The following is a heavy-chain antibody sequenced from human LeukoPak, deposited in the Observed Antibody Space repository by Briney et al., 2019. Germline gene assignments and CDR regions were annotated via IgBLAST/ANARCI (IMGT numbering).Heavy chain of an antibody. CDR1: GYTFIGYY. J-gene: IGHJ2*01. D-gene: IGHD4-17*01. Sequence: ASVKVSCKASGYTFIGYYMRWVRQAPGHGLEWMGWIDPNSGDTKYAQKFQGRVTMTWDTSVTTAYMELSGLRSDDTAVYYCARDQGDPYGDWYFDLWGRGTLVTVSS. CDR3: ARDQGDPYGDWYFDL. CDR2: IDPNSGDT. V-gene: IGHV1-2*02.